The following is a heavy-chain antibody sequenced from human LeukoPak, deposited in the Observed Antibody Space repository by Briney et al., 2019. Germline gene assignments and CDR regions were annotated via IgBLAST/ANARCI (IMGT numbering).Heavy chain of an antibody. CDR1: GFTFSSYW. Sequence: PGGSLRLSCAASGFTFSSYWMSWVRQAPGKGLEWVANIKQDGSEKYYVDSVKGRFTISRDNAKNSLYLQMNSLRAEDTAVYYCAKVYYYYGSGSYPYGMDVWGQGTTVTVSS. V-gene: IGHV3-7*01. D-gene: IGHD3-10*01. J-gene: IGHJ6*02. CDR3: AKVYYYYGSGSYPYGMDV. CDR2: IKQDGSEK.